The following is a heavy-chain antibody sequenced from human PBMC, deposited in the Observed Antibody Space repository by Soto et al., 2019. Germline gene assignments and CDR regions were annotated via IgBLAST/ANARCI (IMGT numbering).Heavy chain of an antibody. J-gene: IGHJ3*02. V-gene: IGHV6-1*01. D-gene: IGHD2-15*01. Sequence: QVQLQQSGPGLVKPSQTLSLTCAISGDSLSSNSAAWNWIRQSPSRGLEWLGRTYYRSKWYNDYAVYVKTRITTSPETTKNQCPLQLNSVAPEDTAVYYCARCGGISWQYAVDIWGQGTMFTVSS. CDR2: TYYRSKWYN. CDR1: GDSLSSNSAA. CDR3: ARCGGISWQYAVDI.